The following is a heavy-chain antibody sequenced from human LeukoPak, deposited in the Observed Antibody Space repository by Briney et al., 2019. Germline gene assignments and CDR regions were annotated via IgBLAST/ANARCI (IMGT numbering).Heavy chain of an antibody. CDR3: ARGGRFPDY. CDR2: IYASGST. CDR1: GGSITSYH. D-gene: IGHD3-16*01. V-gene: IGHV4-4*07. J-gene: IGHJ4*02. Sequence: SETLSLTCTVSGGSITSYHWSWIRQPAGKGLEWIGRIYASGSTNYNPSLKSRVTMSVDSSKNQFSLNLSSVTAADTAVYYCARGGRFPDYWGQGTLVSVSS.